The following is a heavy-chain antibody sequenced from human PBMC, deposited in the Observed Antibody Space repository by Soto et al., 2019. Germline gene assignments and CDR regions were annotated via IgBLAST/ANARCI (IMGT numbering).Heavy chain of an antibody. V-gene: IGHV1-46*01. CDR1: GYTFTSYY. Sequence: ASVKVSCKASGYTFTSYYMHWLRQAPGQGLEWMGIINPSGGSTSYAQKFQGRVTMTRDTSTSTVYMELSSLRSEDTAVYYCARDYYGSGRFSRYGMDVWGQGTTVTVSS. CDR2: INPSGGST. D-gene: IGHD3-10*01. CDR3: ARDYYGSGRFSRYGMDV. J-gene: IGHJ6*02.